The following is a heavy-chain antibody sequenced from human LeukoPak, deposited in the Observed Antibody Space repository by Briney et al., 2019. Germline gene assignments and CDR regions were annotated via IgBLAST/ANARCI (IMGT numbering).Heavy chain of an antibody. CDR3: AWTEGEQHLVQG. J-gene: IGHJ4*02. D-gene: IGHD6-13*01. CDR1: GGSISSSNW. CDR2: IYHSGST. Sequence: SGTLSLTCAVSGGSISSSNWWSWVRQPPGKGLEWIGEIYHSGSTNYNPSLKSRVTISVDTSKNNLSSVTAADTAVYYCAWTEGEQHLVQGWGQGTLVTVSS. V-gene: IGHV4-4*02.